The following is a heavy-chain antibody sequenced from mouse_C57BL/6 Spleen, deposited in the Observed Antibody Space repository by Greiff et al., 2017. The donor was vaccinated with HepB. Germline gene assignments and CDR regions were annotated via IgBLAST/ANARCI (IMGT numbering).Heavy chain of an antibody. V-gene: IGHV1-69*01. CDR2: IDPSDSYT. J-gene: IGHJ4*01. Sequence: VQLQQSGAELVMPGASVKLSCKASGYTFTSYWMHWVKQRPGQGLEWIGEIDPSDSYTNYNQKFKGKSTLTVDKSSSTAYMQLSSLTSEDSAVYYCARGGEKDYWGQGTSVTVSS. CDR1: GYTFTSYW. CDR3: ARGGEKDY.